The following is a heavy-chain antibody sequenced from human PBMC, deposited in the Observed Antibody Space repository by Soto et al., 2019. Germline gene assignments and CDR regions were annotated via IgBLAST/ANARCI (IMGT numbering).Heavy chain of an antibody. V-gene: IGHV3-23*01. CDR3: AKDAIPYNGRDDAFDL. CDR1: GYPFGDYA. D-gene: IGHD2-2*02. J-gene: IGHJ3*01. CDR2: IGPTEAHAP. Sequence: GGSLRLSCVASGYPFGDYAMRWVRQAPGKGLEWVSAIGPTEAHAPAYAASVKGRSTISRDNSRNILYLQMTNLRAEDTGVYYCAKDAIPYNGRDDAFDLWGQGTMVTVSS.